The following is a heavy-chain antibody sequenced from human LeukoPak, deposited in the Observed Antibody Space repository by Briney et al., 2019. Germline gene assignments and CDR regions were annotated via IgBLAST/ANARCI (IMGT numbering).Heavy chain of an antibody. CDR2: INAGNGNT. CDR1: GYTFTSYA. V-gene: IGHV1-3*01. D-gene: IGHD3-10*01. Sequence: ASVKVSCKASGYTFTSYAMHWVRQAPGQRLEWMGWINAGNGNTKYSQKFQGGVTITRDTSASTAYMELSSLRSEDTAVYYCARGGYGSGSYNYFDYWGQGTLVTVSS. CDR3: ARGGYGSGSYNYFDY. J-gene: IGHJ4*02.